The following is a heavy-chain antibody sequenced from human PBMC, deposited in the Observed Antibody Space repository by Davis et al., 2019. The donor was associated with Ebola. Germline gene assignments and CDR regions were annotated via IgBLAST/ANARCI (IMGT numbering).Heavy chain of an antibody. CDR2: IDPSDSYT. CDR1: GYSFTSYW. D-gene: IGHD2-2*01. V-gene: IGHV5-10-1*01. CDR3: ARRSIYCSSTSCYVGGLDY. Sequence: KVSCKGSGYSFTSYWISWVRQMPGKGLEWMGRIDPSDSYTNYSPSFQGHVTISADKSISTAYLQWSSLKASDTAMYYCARRSIYCSSTSCYVGGLDYWGQGTLVTVSS. J-gene: IGHJ4*02.